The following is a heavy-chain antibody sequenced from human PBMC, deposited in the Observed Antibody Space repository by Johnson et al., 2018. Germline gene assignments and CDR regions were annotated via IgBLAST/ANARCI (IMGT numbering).Heavy chain of an antibody. J-gene: IGHJ6*03. CDR1: GFTFSSYD. D-gene: IGHD3-10*01. CDR3: ARAPTQGSGTNFPSYDYYYMDV. CDR2: IGTAGDT. Sequence: VQLVQSGGGLVQPGGSLRLSCAASGFTFSSYDMHWVRQATGKGLEWVSAIGTAGDTYYPGSVKGRFTISRENAKTSLYLQMNSLRAGEPAVYYWARAPTQGSGTNFPSYDYYYMDVWGKGTTVTFSS. V-gene: IGHV3-13*01.